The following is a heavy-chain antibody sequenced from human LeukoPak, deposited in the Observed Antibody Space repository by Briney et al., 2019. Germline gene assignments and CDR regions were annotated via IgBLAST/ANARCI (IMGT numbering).Heavy chain of an antibody. V-gene: IGHV3-23*01. CDR2: ISGSGDT. CDR1: GFTFSTYA. Sequence: GGSLRLSCAASGFTFSTYAMTWVRQVPGKGLECVSIISGSGDTYYADSVKGRFIISRDNSKNTLFLQMNSLRAEDTAVYYCARDPPGSRSVGGLDWGQGTLVTVSS. J-gene: IGHJ4*02. CDR3: ARDPPGSRSVGGLD. D-gene: IGHD1-26*01.